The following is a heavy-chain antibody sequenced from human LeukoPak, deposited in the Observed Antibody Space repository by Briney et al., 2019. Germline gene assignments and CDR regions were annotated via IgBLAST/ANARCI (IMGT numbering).Heavy chain of an antibody. Sequence: GGSLRLSCAASGFTFSSYSMNWVRQAPGKGLEWVSSISSSSSYIYYADSVKGRFTIPRDNAKNSLYLQMNSLRAEDTAVYYCARDLYSGSYVLGYWGQGTLVTVSS. J-gene: IGHJ4*02. CDR2: ISSSSSYI. CDR1: GFTFSSYS. D-gene: IGHD1-26*01. CDR3: ARDLYSGSYVLGY. V-gene: IGHV3-21*01.